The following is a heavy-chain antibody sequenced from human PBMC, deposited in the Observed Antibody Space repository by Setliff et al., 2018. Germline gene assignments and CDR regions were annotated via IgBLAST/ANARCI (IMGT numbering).Heavy chain of an antibody. CDR2: ISPYNGNT. D-gene: IGHD5-12*01. V-gene: IGHV1-18*01. J-gene: IGHJ3*02. Sequence: ASVKVSCKASGYTFTDYGVSWVRQAPGQGLEWVGWISPYNGNTYYAPKFQDRIIMATDTSTTTAYMELRSLRYDDTAVYYCARSFDSGFYHQRDAYDIWGQGTLVTVSS. CDR1: GYTFTDYG. CDR3: ARSFDSGFYHQRDAYDI.